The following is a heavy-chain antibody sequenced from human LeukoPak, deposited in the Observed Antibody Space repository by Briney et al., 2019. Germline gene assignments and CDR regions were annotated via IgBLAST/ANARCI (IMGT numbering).Heavy chain of an antibody. CDR2: ISSSSSYI. V-gene: IGHV3-21*01. D-gene: IGHD2-21*01. CDR3: AREGPVYCGGDCYNYDAFDI. CDR1: GFTFSSYS. Sequence: GGSLRLSCAASGFTFSSYSMNWVRQAPGKGLEWVSSISSSSSYIYYADSVKGRFTISRDNAKNSLYLQMNSLRAEDTAVYYCAREGPVYCGGDCYNYDAFDIWGQGTMVTVSS. J-gene: IGHJ3*02.